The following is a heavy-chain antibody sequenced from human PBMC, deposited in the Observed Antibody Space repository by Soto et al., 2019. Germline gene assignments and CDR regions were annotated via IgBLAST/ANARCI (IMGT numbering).Heavy chain of an antibody. CDR3: ARVPSPFDYYYAMDV. CDR2: IFSSGTT. Sequence: QVQLRESGPGLVMPSQTLSLTCTVSGDSISSGNKYWSWIRQPPGKGLEWIGYIFSSGTTYYNPSLKSRLTMSLDASPNQFSMKLNSLTDADTAAYFCARVPSPFDYYYAMDVWGQGTTVTVSS. D-gene: IGHD3-16*01. V-gene: IGHV4-30-4*01. J-gene: IGHJ6*02. CDR1: GDSISSGNKY.